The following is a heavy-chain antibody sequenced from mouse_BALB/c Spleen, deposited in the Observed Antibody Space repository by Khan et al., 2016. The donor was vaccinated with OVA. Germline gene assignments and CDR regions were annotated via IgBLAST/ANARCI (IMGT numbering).Heavy chain of an antibody. CDR3: ANGNYGWFAY. Sequence: EVELVESGGGLVKPGGSLKLSCAASGFTFSSFVMSWVRQTPEKRLEWVATISSAGTYTYCPDSVKGRFTICRDNAKNTLYRQMNSLRSEDTAMYYCANGNYGWFAYWGQWTLVTVSA. D-gene: IGHD1-1*01. CDR2: ISSAGTYT. V-gene: IGHV5-9-1*01. J-gene: IGHJ3*01. CDR1: GFTFSSFV.